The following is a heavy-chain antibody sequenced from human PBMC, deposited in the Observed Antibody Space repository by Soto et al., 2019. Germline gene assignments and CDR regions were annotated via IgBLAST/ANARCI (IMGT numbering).Heavy chain of an antibody. CDR2: MVISGDTT. CDR3: AKSRSQWSYGLDV. CDR1: GFTFRAYA. Sequence: EVQMLESGGDLVQPGGSLRLSCVGSGFTFRAYAMAWVRRSPGKGLEWVSSMVISGDTTYYAGSVKGRFTISRDNSKNTLYLQMNSLRVEDTAIYYCAKSRSQWSYGLDVWGQGTTVIVSS. V-gene: IGHV3-23*01. J-gene: IGHJ6*02. D-gene: IGHD6-19*01.